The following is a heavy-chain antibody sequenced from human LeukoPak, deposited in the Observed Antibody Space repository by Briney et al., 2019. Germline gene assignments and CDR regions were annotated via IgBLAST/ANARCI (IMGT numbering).Heavy chain of an antibody. D-gene: IGHD6-19*01. J-gene: IGHJ4*02. CDR3: ASGQGGQWLVRRYFDY. CDR2: IYYSRST. CDR1: GDSISSSRYY. V-gene: IGHV4-39*02. Sequence: SETLSLTCTVSGDSISSSRYYWGWIRQPPGKGLEWIGSIYYSRSTYYNPSLKSRVTISVDTSKNLFSLKLSSVTAADTAVYYCASGQGGQWLVRRYFDYWGQGTLVTVSS.